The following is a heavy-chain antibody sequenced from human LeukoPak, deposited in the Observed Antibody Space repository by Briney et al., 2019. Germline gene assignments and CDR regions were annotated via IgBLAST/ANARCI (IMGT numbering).Heavy chain of an antibody. CDR1: GGTFSSYA. D-gene: IGHD2-21*02. Sequence: SVKVSCKASGGTFSSYAISWVRQAPGQGLEWMGGIIPIFGTENYAQKFQGRVTITTDESTSTAYMELSSLRSEDTAVYYCARSKFLVTHPHNWFDPWGQGTLVTVSS. J-gene: IGHJ5*02. V-gene: IGHV1-69*05. CDR3: ARSKFLVTHPHNWFDP. CDR2: IIPIFGTE.